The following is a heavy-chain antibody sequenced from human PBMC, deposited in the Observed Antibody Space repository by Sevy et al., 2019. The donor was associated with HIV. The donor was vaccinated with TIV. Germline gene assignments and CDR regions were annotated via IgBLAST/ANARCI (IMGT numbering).Heavy chain of an antibody. D-gene: IGHD3-22*01. CDR1: GFTFSSYG. J-gene: IGHJ6*02. Sequence: GGSLRLSCAASGFTFSSYGMHWVRQAPGKGLEWVAVIWYDGSNKYYADSVKGRFTISRDNSKNTRYLQMNSLRAEDTAVYYCARDLVSSGYYLRGDYYYYGMDVWGQGTTVTVSS. CDR2: IWYDGSNK. CDR3: ARDLVSSGYYLRGDYYYYGMDV. V-gene: IGHV3-33*01.